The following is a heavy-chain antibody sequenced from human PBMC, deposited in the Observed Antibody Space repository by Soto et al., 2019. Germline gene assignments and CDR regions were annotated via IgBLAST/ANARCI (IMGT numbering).Heavy chain of an antibody. D-gene: IGHD4-17*01. J-gene: IGHJ6*02. CDR3: ARRYRTPPTVTRVRNSYYYYGMDV. CDR1: GFTFSSYS. V-gene: IGHV3-48*02. CDR2: ISSSSSTI. Sequence: PGGSLRLSCAASGFTFSSYSMNWVRQAPGKGLEWVSYISSSSSTIYYADSVKGRFTISRDNAKNSLYLQMNSLRDEDTAVYYCARRYRTPPTVTRVRNSYYYYGMDVWGQGTTVTVSS.